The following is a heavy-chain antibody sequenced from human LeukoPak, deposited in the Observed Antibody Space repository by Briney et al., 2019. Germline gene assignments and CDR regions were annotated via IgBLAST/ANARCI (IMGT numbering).Heavy chain of an antibody. J-gene: IGHJ4*02. D-gene: IGHD1-1*01. V-gene: IGHV1-2*02. CDR1: GYTFTGYY. Sequence: ASVKVSCKASGYTFTGYYMHWVRQAPGQGLEWMGWINPNSGGSNYAQKFQGRVTMTWDTSISTAYMEVIRLTSDDTAVYYCARVLATRTNDYFDYWGQGTLVTVSS. CDR2: INPNSGGS. CDR3: ARVLATRTNDYFDY.